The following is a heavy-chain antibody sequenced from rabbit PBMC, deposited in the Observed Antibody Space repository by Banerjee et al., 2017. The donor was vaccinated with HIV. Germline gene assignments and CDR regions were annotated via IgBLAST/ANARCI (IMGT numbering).Heavy chain of an antibody. Sequence: QQQLEESGGDLVKPEGSLTLTCEASGFDFSSNAMYWVRQAPGKGLESIACIYISTAITYYASWVNGRFTISKASWTTVTLQMTSLTAADTASYFCARDLAGVIGWNFNLWGPGTLVTVS. CDR2: IYISTAIT. CDR3: ARDLAGVIGWNFNL. J-gene: IGHJ4*01. V-gene: IGHV1S45*01. CDR1: GFDFSSNA. D-gene: IGHD4-1*01.